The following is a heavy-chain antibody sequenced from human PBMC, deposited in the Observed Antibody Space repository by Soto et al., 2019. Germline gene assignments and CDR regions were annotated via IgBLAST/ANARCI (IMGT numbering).Heavy chain of an antibody. CDR3: ARGAYGYLAY. CDR1: GASISGYY. J-gene: IGHJ4*02. Sequence: SETLSLTCTVSGASISGYYCSWIRQPPGKGLERIGHVYYTGTTEYNPSLKSRVTISVDTSKNQFSLNLSSVTAADTAVYYCARGAYGYLAYWGQGALVTVSS. D-gene: IGHD5-18*01. V-gene: IGHV4-59*12. CDR2: VYYTGTT.